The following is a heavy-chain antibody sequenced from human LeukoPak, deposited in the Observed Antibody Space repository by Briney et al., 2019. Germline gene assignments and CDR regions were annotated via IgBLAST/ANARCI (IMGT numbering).Heavy chain of an antibody. D-gene: IGHD1-1*01. V-gene: IGHV3-30*02. CDR2: IRYDGGDR. CDR1: GLTFNYHD. J-gene: IGHJ4*02. CDR3: VRTLSSNTGRTYFDL. Sequence: GGSLRLSCAASGLTFNYHDMHWVRRAPGKGLEWVALIRYDGGDRHYADFAKGRFSISRDNSNNTVEMHMNSLRPDDTAIYYCVRTLSSNTGRTYFDLWGLGTLVSVSS.